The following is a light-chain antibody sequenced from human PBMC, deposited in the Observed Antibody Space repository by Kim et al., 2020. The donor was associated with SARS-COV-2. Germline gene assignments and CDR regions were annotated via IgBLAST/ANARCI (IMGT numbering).Light chain of an antibody. V-gene: IGKV1-27*01. CDR2: AAS. CDR3: QKYSSAPWT. Sequence: SASVGDRVTITCRASHGISNYLAWYQQKPGKVPKLLIYAASALQSGVPSRFSGSGSGTDFTLTISSLQPEDVATYYCQKYSSAPWTFGQGTKLEI. J-gene: IGKJ1*01. CDR1: HGISNY.